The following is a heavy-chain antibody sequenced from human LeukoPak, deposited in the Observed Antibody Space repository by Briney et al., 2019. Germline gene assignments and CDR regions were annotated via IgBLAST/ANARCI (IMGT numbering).Heavy chain of an antibody. CDR1: GFTFSSYA. CDR2: ISGIGTGT. J-gene: IGHJ4*02. Sequence: GGSLRLSCAASGFTFSSYAMSWVRQAPGKGLEWVSAISGIGTGTFYADSVKGRFTISRDNSKNTLYLQMNSLRAEDTAVYYCAKVPTMIVVVRGYFDYWGQGTLVTVSS. CDR3: AKVPTMIVVVRGYFDY. D-gene: IGHD3-22*01. V-gene: IGHV3-23*01.